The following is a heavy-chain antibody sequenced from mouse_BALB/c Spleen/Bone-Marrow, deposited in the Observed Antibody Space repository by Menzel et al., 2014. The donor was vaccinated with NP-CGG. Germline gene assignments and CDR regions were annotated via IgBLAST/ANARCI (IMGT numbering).Heavy chain of an antibody. CDR3: ARQGYYGRSDY. CDR1: GFDFSGYW. Sequence: EVMLVESGGGLVQPGGSLKLSCAASGFDFSGYWMSWVRQAPGKRLEWIGEINPDSSTINYTPSLKDKFIISRDNAKNTLFLQMSKVRSEDTALYYCARQGYYGRSDYWGQGTTLTVSS. CDR2: INPDSSTI. J-gene: IGHJ2*01. V-gene: IGHV4-1*02. D-gene: IGHD1-1*01.